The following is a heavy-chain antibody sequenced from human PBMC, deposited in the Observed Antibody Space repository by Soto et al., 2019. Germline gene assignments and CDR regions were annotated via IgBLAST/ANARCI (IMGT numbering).Heavy chain of an antibody. Sequence: SLKVSCKASGDCFTSYSFSWVRQAPGQGLEWMGRIIPILSITNYAQKFQGRVTITADKSTSTAYMELSSLRSEDTAVYYCARAPDYGDYVKWLDPWGQGTLVTVSS. CDR1: GDCFTSYS. D-gene: IGHD4-17*01. V-gene: IGHV1-69*02. J-gene: IGHJ5*02. CDR2: IIPILSIT. CDR3: ARAPDYGDYVKWLDP.